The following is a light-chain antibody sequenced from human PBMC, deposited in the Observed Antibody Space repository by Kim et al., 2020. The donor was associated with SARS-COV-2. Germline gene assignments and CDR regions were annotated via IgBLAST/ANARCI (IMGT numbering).Light chain of an antibody. J-gene: IGLJ3*02. CDR3: QTYDSSNQV. CDR2: EDN. V-gene: IGLV6-57*03. Sequence: GKSVTISCSRRVGRIGSNSVNGDQLRPGMAPTTVIYEDNQRPSGVPDRFSGSIESSSHSASLTISGLKTEDEADYYCQTYDSSNQVFGGGTKLTV. CDR1: VGRIGSNS.